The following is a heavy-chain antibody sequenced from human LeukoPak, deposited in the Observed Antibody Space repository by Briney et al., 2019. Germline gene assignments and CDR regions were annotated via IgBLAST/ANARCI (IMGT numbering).Heavy chain of an antibody. V-gene: IGHV3-23*01. D-gene: IGHD2-8*01. CDR1: GFTFRNYA. J-gene: IGHJ4*02. CDR2: VTGNGDTT. Sequence: TGGSLRLSCAASGFTFRNYAMTWVRQAPGKGLEWASVVTGNGDTTYYADSLKGRFTISRDNSRNTLYLQMNSLRAEDTAVYHCARNAADCTTSACYDSWGQGTLVTVSS. CDR3: ARNAADCTTSACYDS.